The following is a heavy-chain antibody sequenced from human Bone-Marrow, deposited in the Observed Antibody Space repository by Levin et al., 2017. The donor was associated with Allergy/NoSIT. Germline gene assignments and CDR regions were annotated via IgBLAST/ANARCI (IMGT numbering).Heavy chain of an antibody. V-gene: IGHV3-43*01. J-gene: IGHJ4*02. D-gene: IGHD2-2*01. Sequence: PGGSLRLSCAASGFTFDDYTMHWVRQAPGKGLEWVSLISWDGGSTYYADSVKGRFTISRDNSKNSLYLQMNSLRTEDTALYYCAKGYCISTSCYPYFDYWGQGTLVTVSS. CDR3: AKGYCISTSCYPYFDY. CDR2: ISWDGGST. CDR1: GFTFDDYT.